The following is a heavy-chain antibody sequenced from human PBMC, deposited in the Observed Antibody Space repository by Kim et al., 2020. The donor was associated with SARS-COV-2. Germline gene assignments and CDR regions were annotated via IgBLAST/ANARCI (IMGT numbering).Heavy chain of an antibody. CDR3: ARLGGGGSIAYGMDV. CDR2: IYSYGNT. CDR1: GGSISGHY. V-gene: IGHV4-59*11. Sequence: SETLSLTCTVSGGSISGHYWSWIRQPPGKGLEWIGYIYSYGNTDYNPSLRSRVTISIDTSKNEFSLELGSVTAADTAVYYCARLGGGGSIAYGMDVWGQGTTVTVSS. D-gene: IGHD2-15*01. J-gene: IGHJ6*02.